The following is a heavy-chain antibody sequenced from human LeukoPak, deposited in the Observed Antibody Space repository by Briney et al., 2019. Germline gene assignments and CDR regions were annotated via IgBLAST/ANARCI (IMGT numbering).Heavy chain of an antibody. Sequence: PSETLSLTCTVSGGSISSSSYYWGWIRQPPGKGLEWIGSIYYSGSTNYNPSLKSRVTISVDTSKNQFSLKLSSVTAADTAVYYCARAPYSSSSLAIDYWGQGTLVTVSS. V-gene: IGHV4-39*07. D-gene: IGHD6-6*01. CDR3: ARAPYSSSSLAIDY. CDR2: IYYSGST. J-gene: IGHJ4*02. CDR1: GGSISSSSYY.